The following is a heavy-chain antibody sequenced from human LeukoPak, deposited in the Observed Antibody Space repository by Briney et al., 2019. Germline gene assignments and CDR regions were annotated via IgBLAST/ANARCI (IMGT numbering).Heavy chain of an antibody. CDR1: GGSFSGYY. J-gene: IGHJ6*03. V-gene: IGHV4-34*01. CDR2: INHSGST. CDR3: ARETSQKGAHYMDV. Sequence: SSETLSLTCAVYGGSFSGYYWSWIRQPPGKGLEWIGEINHSGSTNYNPSLKSRVTITVDTSKNQFSLKLSSVTAADTAVYYCARETSQKGAHYMDVWGKGTTITISS. D-gene: IGHD3-16*01.